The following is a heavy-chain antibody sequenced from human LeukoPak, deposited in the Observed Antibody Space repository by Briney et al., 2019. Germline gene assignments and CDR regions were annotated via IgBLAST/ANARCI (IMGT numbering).Heavy chain of an antibody. J-gene: IGHJ4*02. CDR1: GFTFSSYW. V-gene: IGHV3-7*01. CDR2: IKEDVSEK. D-gene: IGHD5-18*01. Sequence: GGSLRLSCAASGFTFSSYWMSWVRQAPGKGLEWVANIKEDVSEKYYVDSVKGRFTISRDNAKNSLYLQMNSLRAEDTAVYYCARAPKGYSYGYSLVDYWGQGTLVTVSS. CDR3: ARAPKGYSYGYSLVDY.